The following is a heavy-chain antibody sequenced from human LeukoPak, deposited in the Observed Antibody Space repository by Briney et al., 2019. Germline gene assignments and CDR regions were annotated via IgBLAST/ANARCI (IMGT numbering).Heavy chain of an antibody. CDR1: GVSISSGSYY. V-gene: IGHV4-61*02. CDR3: ARGPPFDY. CDR2: IYTSGST. Sequence: SQTLSLTCTVSGVSISSGSYYWSWIRQPAGKGLEWIVRIYTSGSTNYNPSLKSRVTISVDTSKNQFSLKLSSVTAADTAVYYCARGPPFDYWGQGTLVTVSS. J-gene: IGHJ4*02.